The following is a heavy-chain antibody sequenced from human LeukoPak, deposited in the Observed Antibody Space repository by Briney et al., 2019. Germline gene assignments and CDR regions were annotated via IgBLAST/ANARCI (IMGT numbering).Heavy chain of an antibody. Sequence: PGGSLRLSCAASGFTFSTYAMSWVRQAPGKGLEWVSGISGSGGNTYYADSVKGRFTISRDNSQNTVYLQMNSLRAEDTAVYYCARDLNAQSRAFDIWGRGTMVTVSS. CDR3: ARDLNAQSRAFDI. J-gene: IGHJ3*02. V-gene: IGHV3-23*01. CDR2: ISGSGGNT. CDR1: GFTFSTYA. D-gene: IGHD1-1*01.